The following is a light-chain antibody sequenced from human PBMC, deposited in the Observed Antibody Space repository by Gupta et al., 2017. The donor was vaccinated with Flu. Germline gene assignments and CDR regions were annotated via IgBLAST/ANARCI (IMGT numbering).Light chain of an antibody. CDR2: GAS. V-gene: IGKV3-20*01. CDR3: QQYGSSSFT. Sequence: GTLSLSPGERATLSCRASQSVSINYLAWYQQKPGQAPRLLIYGASSRATGIPDRFSGSGSGTDFTLTISRLEPEDFAVYYCQQYGSSSFTFGPGTKVDIK. J-gene: IGKJ3*01. CDR1: QSVSINY.